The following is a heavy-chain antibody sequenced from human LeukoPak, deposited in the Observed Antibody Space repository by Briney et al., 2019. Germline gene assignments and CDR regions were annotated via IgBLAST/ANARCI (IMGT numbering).Heavy chain of an antibody. CDR1: GYTFTHYY. Sequence: ASVKVSCKASGYTFTHYYIYWVRQAPGQGLEWMGWINPNSGGTNYAQKFLGRVTMTRDTSISTAYMELSSLRSEDTAVYYCASTEQWLVSGLYYYYYMDVWGKGTTVTVSS. CDR2: INPNSGGT. J-gene: IGHJ6*03. D-gene: IGHD6-19*01. V-gene: IGHV1-2*02. CDR3: ASTEQWLVSGLYYYYYMDV.